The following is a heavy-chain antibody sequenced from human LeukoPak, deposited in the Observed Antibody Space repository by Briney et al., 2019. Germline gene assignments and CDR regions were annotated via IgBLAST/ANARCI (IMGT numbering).Heavy chain of an antibody. CDR1: RITLTSSW. Sequence: GGSLRLSCTASRITLTSSWMTWVRQAPGKGLEWLASIYGSGVSISYADSVKGRFTISRDNSNNTLYLQMNSLRAEDTAMYYCAKDLGWELPAEAYWGQGILVTVSS. V-gene: IGHV3-23*01. CDR2: IYGSGVSI. J-gene: IGHJ4*02. D-gene: IGHD1-26*01. CDR3: AKDLGWELPAEAY.